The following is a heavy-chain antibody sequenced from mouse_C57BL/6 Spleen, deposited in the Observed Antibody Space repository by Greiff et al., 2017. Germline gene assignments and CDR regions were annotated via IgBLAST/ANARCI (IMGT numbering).Heavy chain of an antibody. V-gene: IGHV1-55*01. CDR3: ARDYSNYNAMDY. CDR2: IYPGSGST. D-gene: IGHD2-5*01. CDR1: GYTFTSYW. Sequence: VQLQQPGAELVKPGASVKMSCKASGYTFTSYWITWVKQRPGQGLEWIGDIYPGSGSTNYNEKFKSKATLTVDTSSSTAYMQLSSLTSEDSAVYYCARDYSNYNAMDYWGQGTTLTVSS. J-gene: IGHJ2*01.